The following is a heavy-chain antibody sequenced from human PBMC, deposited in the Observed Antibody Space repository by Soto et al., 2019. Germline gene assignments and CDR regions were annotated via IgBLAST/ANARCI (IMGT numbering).Heavy chain of an antibody. CDR3: ARDRKDIVVVVAATHYYYGMDV. CDR2: INPSGGST. Sequence: VASVKVSCKASGYTFTSYYMHWVRQAPGQGLEWMGIINPSGGSTSYAQKFQGRVTMTRDTSTSTVYMELSSLRSEDTAVYYCARDRKDIVVVVAATHYYYGMDVWGQGTTVTVSS. CDR1: GYTFTSYY. J-gene: IGHJ6*02. V-gene: IGHV1-46*01. D-gene: IGHD2-15*01.